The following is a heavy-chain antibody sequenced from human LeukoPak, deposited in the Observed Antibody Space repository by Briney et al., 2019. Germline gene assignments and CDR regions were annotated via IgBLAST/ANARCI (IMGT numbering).Heavy chain of an antibody. J-gene: IGHJ3*01. Sequence: PSETLSLTCTVSGGSISSSSYYWGWIRQPPGKGLEWIGSIYYSGSTYYNPSLKSRVTMSVDTSKNQFSLKLSSVTAADTAVYYCARGYDSSGYSTWGQGTMVTVSS. CDR1: GGSISSSSYY. CDR2: IYYSGST. D-gene: IGHD3-22*01. V-gene: IGHV4-39*07. CDR3: ARGYDSSGYST.